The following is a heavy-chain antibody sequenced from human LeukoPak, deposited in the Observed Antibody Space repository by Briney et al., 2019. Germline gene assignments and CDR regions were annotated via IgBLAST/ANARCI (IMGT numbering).Heavy chain of an antibody. CDR2: ISAYNGNT. CDR3: ARDGRFLEWLSSRFDY. CDR1: GYTFTSYG. V-gene: IGHV1-18*01. J-gene: IGHJ4*02. D-gene: IGHD3-3*01. Sequence: GASVKVSCKASGYTFTSYGISWVRQAPGQGLEWMGWISAYNGNTNYAQKLQGRVTMTTDTSTSTAYMELRSLRSDDTAVYYCARDGRFLEWLSSRFDYWGQGTLVTVSS.